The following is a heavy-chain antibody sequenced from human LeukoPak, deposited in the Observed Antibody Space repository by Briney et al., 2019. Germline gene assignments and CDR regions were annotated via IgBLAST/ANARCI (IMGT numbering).Heavy chain of an antibody. Sequence: GASVKVSCKASGYTFTSYGISWVRQAPGQGLEWMGWINPNSGGTNYAQKFQGRVTMTRDTSISTAYMELSRLRSDDTAVYYCARGFVVVPAASSRDAFDIWGQGTMVTVSS. CDR3: ARGFVVVPAASSRDAFDI. CDR1: GYTFTSYG. CDR2: INPNSGGT. V-gene: IGHV1-2*02. J-gene: IGHJ3*02. D-gene: IGHD2-2*01.